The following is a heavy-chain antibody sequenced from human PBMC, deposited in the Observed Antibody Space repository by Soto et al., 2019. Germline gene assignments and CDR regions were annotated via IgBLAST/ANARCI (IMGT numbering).Heavy chain of an antibody. CDR2: ISSSSSYI. Sequence: PGGSLRLSCAPSGFTFSSYSMTWVRQAPWKGLEWVSSISSSSSYIYYADSVRGRFTISRDNAKNSLYLQMNSLRAEDTAVYYCARDQLSSSWDYYYYYGMDVWGQGTTVTVSS. CDR1: GFTFSSYS. V-gene: IGHV3-21*01. J-gene: IGHJ6*02. D-gene: IGHD6-13*01. CDR3: ARDQLSSSWDYYYYYGMDV.